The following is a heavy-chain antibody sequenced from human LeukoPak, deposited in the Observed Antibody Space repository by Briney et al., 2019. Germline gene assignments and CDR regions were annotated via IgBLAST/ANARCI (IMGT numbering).Heavy chain of an antibody. V-gene: IGHV3-30-3*01. CDR3: ARVRGSTFVVSWFDP. J-gene: IGHJ5*02. Sequence: EGFLRLSCAASGFTFPCYSLPWGCQVRCTGLESEAVISTAGSTKYYADSVKGRFTISRDNSKNTLYLKMSSLRVDDTAVYYCARVRGSTFVVSWFDPWGQGTLVTVSA. CDR1: GFTFPCYS. D-gene: IGHD6-13*01. CDR2: ISTAGSTK.